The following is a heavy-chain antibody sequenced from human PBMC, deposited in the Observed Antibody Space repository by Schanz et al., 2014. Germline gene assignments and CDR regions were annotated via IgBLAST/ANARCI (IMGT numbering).Heavy chain of an antibody. V-gene: IGHV4-31*03. J-gene: IGHJ4*01. CDR2: IHHIGST. Sequence: QVQLQESGPGLVKPSQTLSLTCTVSGASISSRDFYWSWIRQHPGKGLEWIGGIHHIGSTYHNPSLRSRLTMSLDTSRNHFSLRLTSVSAADTAVYYCARARGYNYGLFDYWGLGTLVTVSS. CDR3: ARARGYNYGLFDY. D-gene: IGHD5-18*01. CDR1: GASISSRDFY.